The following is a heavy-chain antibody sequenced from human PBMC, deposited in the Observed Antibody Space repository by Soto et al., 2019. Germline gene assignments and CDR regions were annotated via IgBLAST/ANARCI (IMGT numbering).Heavy chain of an antibody. D-gene: IGHD6-13*01. V-gene: IGHV3-30*18. CDR2: VLADGRKQ. J-gene: IGHJ4*02. CDR3: AKDWNAGTYLDA. CDR1: GFTFSGYG. Sequence: QLVESGGGVVQPGTSLRLSCATSGFTFSGYGMHWVRQAPGKGLEWVALVLADGRKQHYADSVKGRFSISRDNSRNTLYLQMNSLRGEDTAVYYCAKDWNAGTYLDAWGQGTLVTVSS.